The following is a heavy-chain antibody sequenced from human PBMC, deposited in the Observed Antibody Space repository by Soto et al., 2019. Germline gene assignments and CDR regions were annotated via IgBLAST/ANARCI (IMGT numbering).Heavy chain of an antibody. V-gene: IGHV5-51*01. J-gene: IGHJ4*02. D-gene: IGHD5-18*01. CDR3: ARHRHLGYSYGYGQFDY. Sequence: PGESLKISCKGSGYSFTSYWIGWVRQMPGKGLEWMGIIYPGDSDTRYSPSFQGQVTISADKSISTAYLQWSSLKASDTAMYSCARHRHLGYSYGYGQFDYWGQGTLVTVSS. CDR1: GYSFTSYW. CDR2: IYPGDSDT.